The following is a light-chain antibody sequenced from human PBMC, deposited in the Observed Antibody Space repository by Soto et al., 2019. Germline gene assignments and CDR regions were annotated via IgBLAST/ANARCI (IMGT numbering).Light chain of an antibody. V-gene: IGKV3-15*01. CDR1: QTIKNN. Sequence: ETVLTQSPATLSVSPGEGATLSCRASQTIKNNLAWYQQKPGQAPRLLIYGASRRATGVPARFSVSGSGTEFTLTISSLKSEDFAVYDCQHYNNGPRFGQGTKVDIK. J-gene: IGKJ1*01. CDR3: QHYNNGPR. CDR2: GAS.